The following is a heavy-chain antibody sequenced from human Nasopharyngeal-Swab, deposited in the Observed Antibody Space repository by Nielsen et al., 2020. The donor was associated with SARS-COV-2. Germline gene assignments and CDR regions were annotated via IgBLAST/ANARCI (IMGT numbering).Heavy chain of an antibody. D-gene: IGHD6-19*01. Sequence: GGSLRLSCAASGFVFSSVWMSWVRQAPGKGLEWVGRIKRKADGGTVKYATAMRGRFSISRDDSRNTLFLQMNRLKTEDTAVYYCTTLHRTGWFWGQGTLVTVSS. CDR2: IKRKADGGTV. V-gene: IGHV3-15*01. J-gene: IGHJ4*02. CDR1: GFVFSSVW. CDR3: TTLHRTGWF.